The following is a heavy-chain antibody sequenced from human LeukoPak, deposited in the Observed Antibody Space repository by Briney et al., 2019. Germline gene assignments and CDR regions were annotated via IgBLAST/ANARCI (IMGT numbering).Heavy chain of an antibody. J-gene: IGHJ4*02. V-gene: IGHV3-21*01. CDR2: ISSSSSYI. CDR1: GFTFSSYS. Sequence: GGSLRLSCAASGFTFSSYSMNWVRQAPGKGLEWVSSISSSSSYIYYADSVKGRFTISRDNAKNSLYLQMNSLRAEDTAVYYCARLPYYYDSSGYYYDYWGQGTLVTVSS. D-gene: IGHD3-22*01. CDR3: ARLPYYYDSSGYYYDY.